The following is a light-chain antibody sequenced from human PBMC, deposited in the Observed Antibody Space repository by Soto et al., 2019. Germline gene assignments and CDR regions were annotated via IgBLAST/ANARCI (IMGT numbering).Light chain of an antibody. CDR1: SSDVGGYNY. CDR3: SSYTTSNTRQIV. V-gene: IGLV2-14*03. CDR2: DVT. J-gene: IGLJ1*01. Sequence: QSVLTQPASVSGSPGHSITISCTGTSSDVGGYNYVSRYQHHPGKAPKLIIYDVTNRPSGVSNPFSGSKSGNTASLTISGLQPEDEADYYCSSYTTSNTRQIVFGTGTKVTVL.